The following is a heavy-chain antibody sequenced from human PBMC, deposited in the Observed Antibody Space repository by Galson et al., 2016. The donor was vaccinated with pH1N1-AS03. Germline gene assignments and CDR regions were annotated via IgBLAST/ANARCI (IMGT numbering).Heavy chain of an antibody. CDR2: IITIFGTT. D-gene: IGHD3-16*01. V-gene: IGHV1-69*13. Sequence: SVKVSCKASGGTFSTYGISWVRQATGQGLEWMGGIITIFGTTNYAQKFQGRVTITAGESTSTAYLDLSSLRSEGTAVYYCAREGVLSDRAFNYYGMDVWGQGTTVSVSS. CDR3: AREGVLSDRAFNYYGMDV. J-gene: IGHJ6*02. CDR1: GGTFSTYG.